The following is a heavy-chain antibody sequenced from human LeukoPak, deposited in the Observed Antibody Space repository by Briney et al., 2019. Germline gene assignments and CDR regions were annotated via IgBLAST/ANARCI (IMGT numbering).Heavy chain of an antibody. CDR2: IYYTGNT. Sequence: SETLSLTCTVSGVSISSSNSYWGWIRQPPGKGLEWIGSIYYTGNTYYNASLKSRVTISIDTSKNQISLRLTTVTVTDTAMYYCARQTGSGLFTLPGGQGTLVTVSS. CDR1: GVSISSSNSY. D-gene: IGHD3/OR15-3a*01. CDR3: ARQTGSGLFTLP. J-gene: IGHJ4*02. V-gene: IGHV4-39*01.